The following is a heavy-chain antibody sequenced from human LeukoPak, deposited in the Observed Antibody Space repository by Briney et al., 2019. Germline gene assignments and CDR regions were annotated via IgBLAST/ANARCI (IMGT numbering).Heavy chain of an antibody. J-gene: IGHJ4*02. CDR3: ASSGYSSSWYYFDY. Sequence: SVKVSCKASGGTFSSYAISWVRQAPGQGLEWMGGMIPIFGTANYAQKFQGRVTIPADVSTSTAYMELSSLRSEDTAVYYCASSGYSSSWYYFDYWGQGTLVTVSS. D-gene: IGHD6-13*01. CDR2: MIPIFGTA. CDR1: GGTFSSYA. V-gene: IGHV1-69*13.